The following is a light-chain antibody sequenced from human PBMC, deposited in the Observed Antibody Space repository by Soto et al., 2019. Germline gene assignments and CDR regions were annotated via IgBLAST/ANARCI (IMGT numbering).Light chain of an antibody. CDR3: QQYGSSGT. CDR1: QTLSSSF. Sequence: LTQSPSTLSLSPGSRATLSCRASQTLSSSFLAWYQQKPGQAPRLLIHAASTGATGIPARFRGRGSGTDFTLTISRLEPDDVTVYYCQQYGSSGTFGQGTKVDIK. CDR2: AAS. V-gene: IGKV3-20*01. J-gene: IGKJ1*01.